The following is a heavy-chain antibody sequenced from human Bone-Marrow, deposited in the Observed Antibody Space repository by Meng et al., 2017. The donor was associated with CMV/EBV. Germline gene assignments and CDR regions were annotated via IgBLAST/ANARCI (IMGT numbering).Heavy chain of an antibody. J-gene: IGHJ5*02. CDR3: ARVGYYDFWSGYYPNWFDP. V-gene: IGHV3-48*03. D-gene: IGHD3-3*01. CDR2: ISSGATNT. Sequence: GESLKISCVASGFIFSSYEMTWVRQAPGKGLEWLAHISSGATNTYHADSVKDRFTISRDNAKTSLYLQMDSLRAEDTAVYYCARVGYYDFWSGYYPNWFDPWGQGTLVTVSS. CDR1: GFIFSSYE.